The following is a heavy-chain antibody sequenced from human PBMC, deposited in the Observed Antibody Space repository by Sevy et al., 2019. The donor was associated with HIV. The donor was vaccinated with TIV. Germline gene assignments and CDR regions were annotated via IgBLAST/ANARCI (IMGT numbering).Heavy chain of an antibody. D-gene: IGHD5-12*01. Sequence: GGSLRLSCAASGFTFSSYWMSWVRQAPGKGLEWVANIREDGSEKYYVDSVKGRFTISRDNAKNSLYLQMNSLRAEDTAVYYCARVQATIVATIDYFDYWGQGTLVTVSS. J-gene: IGHJ4*02. CDR3: ARVQATIVATIDYFDY. V-gene: IGHV3-7*01. CDR2: IREDGSEK. CDR1: GFTFSSYW.